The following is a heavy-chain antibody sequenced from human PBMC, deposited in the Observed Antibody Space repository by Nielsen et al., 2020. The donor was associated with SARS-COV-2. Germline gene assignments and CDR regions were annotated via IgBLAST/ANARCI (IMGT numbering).Heavy chain of an antibody. CDR3: VVMYGDSSRRNWFDP. CDR1: GFIFSDYN. V-gene: IGHV3-48*01. Sequence: LSLTCAASGFIFSDYNMNWVRQAPGKGLEWVSYISTRSSSTYYADFVKGRFTISRDNAKDSLYLQMNSLRAEDTAVYYCVVMYGDSSRRNWFDPWGQGTLVTVSS. J-gene: IGHJ5*02. D-gene: IGHD4-17*01. CDR2: ISTRSSST.